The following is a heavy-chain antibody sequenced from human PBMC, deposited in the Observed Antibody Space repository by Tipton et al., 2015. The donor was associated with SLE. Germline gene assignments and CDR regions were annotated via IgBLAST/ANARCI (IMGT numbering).Heavy chain of an antibody. CDR1: GGSVNSGSYY. CDR3: AREYSSFEY. J-gene: IGHJ4*02. Sequence: TLSLTCNVSGGSVNSGSYYWSWIRQPPGKGLEWIGYIYYSGSTNYNPSLKSRVTISVDTSKNQFSLKLTSVTAADTAVYYCAREYSSFEYWGQGTLVTVSS. D-gene: IGHD5-12*01. CDR2: IYYSGST. V-gene: IGHV4-61*01.